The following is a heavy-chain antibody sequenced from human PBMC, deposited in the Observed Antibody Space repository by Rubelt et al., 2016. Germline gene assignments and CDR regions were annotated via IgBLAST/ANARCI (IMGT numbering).Heavy chain of an antibody. V-gene: IGHV4-39*01. Sequence: QLQLQESGPGLVKPSETLSLTCTVSGGSISSSSHYWGWIRQPPGKGLEWIGTVYYSGSTYYNPSLKSRVTISVDTSKNHVPLHLSSVTAADTAVYYCATTAADLYNWFDPWGQGTLVTVSS. D-gene: IGHD6-13*01. CDR3: ATTAADLYNWFDP. CDR2: VYYSGST. CDR1: GGSISSSSHY. J-gene: IGHJ5*02.